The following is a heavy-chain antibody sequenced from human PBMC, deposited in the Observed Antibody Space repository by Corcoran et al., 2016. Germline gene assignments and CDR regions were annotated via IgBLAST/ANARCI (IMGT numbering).Heavy chain of an antibody. CDR2: INAGNGNT. Sequence: QVQLVQSGAEVKKPGASVKVSCKASGYTFTSYDMHWVRQAPGQRLEWMGWINAGNGNTKYSQKFQGRVTITRDTSASTAYMELSSLRSEDTAVYYCARGEDTAMGPFDYWGQGTLVTVSS. D-gene: IGHD5-18*01. CDR1: GYTFTSYD. V-gene: IGHV1-3*01. J-gene: IGHJ4*02. CDR3: ARGEDTAMGPFDY.